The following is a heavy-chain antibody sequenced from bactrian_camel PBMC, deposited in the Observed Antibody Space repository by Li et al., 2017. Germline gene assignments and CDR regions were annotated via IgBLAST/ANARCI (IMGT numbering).Heavy chain of an antibody. CDR2: HTNTGGS. J-gene: IGHJ6*01. V-gene: IGHV3S53*01. CDR1: EDTYRSNC. CDR3: TAECLSRPTGVGIRGDKFAY. Sequence: QVQLVESGGGSVQTGGSLRLSCVDSEDTYRSNCIGWFRQAPGKQREGLAAVHTNTGGSYYADSVRGRFTISRDNAINTVYLQMNSLKTEDTAMYYCTAECLSRPTGVGIRGDKFAYWGQGTQVTVS. D-gene: IGHD8*01.